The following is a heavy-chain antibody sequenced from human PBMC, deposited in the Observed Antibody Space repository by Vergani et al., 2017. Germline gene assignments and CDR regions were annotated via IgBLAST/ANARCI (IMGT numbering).Heavy chain of an antibody. CDR1: GYTFTKFG. D-gene: IGHD5-18*01. Sequence: QVQLVQSGAEVKTPGASVKVFCKASGYTFTKFGITWVRHAPGQGLQWMGWISAYNANTNFAQKLQGRVFMTTDTSTRTAYMELRSLRSDDTAVYYCARGGGQTALDLWGQGTLVTVSS. CDR2: ISAYNANT. J-gene: IGHJ4*02. V-gene: IGHV1-18*01. CDR3: ARGGGQTALDL.